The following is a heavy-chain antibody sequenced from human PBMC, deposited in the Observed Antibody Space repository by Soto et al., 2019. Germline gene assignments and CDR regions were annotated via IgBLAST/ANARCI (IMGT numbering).Heavy chain of an antibody. CDR3: ARGVGSGSYYNQYNWFDP. J-gene: IGHJ5*02. CDR1: GYTFTSYA. V-gene: IGHV1-3*01. CDR2: INAGNGNT. D-gene: IGHD3-10*01. Sequence: ASLKVSCKASGYTFTSYAIHWVRQAPGQRLEWMGWINAGNGNTKYAQKVQGRVTMTTDTSTSTAYMELRSLRSDDTAVYYCARGVGSGSYYNQYNWFDPWGQGTQVTVSS.